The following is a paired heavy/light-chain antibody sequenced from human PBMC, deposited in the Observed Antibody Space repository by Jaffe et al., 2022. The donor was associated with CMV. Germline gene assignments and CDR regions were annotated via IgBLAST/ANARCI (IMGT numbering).Light chain of an antibody. CDR3: QQYNNWPPRT. V-gene: IGKV3-15*01. CDR1: QSVSSN. J-gene: IGKJ1*01. Sequence: EIVMTQSPATLSVSPGERATLSCRASQSVSSNLAWYQQKPGQAPRLLIYGASTRATGIPARFSGSGSGTEFTLTISSLQSEDFAVYYCQQYNNWPPRTFGQGTKVEIK. CDR2: GAS.
Heavy chain of an antibody. CDR1: GFTFSSYE. Sequence: EVQLVESGGGLVQPGGSLRLSCAASGFTFSSYEMNWVRQAPGKGLEWVSYISSSGSTIYYADSVKGRFTISRDNAKNSLYLQMNSLRAEDTAVYYCAREGGLAYCGGDCYPAFDYWGQGTLVTVSS. CDR2: ISSSGSTI. V-gene: IGHV3-48*03. CDR3: AREGGLAYCGGDCYPAFDY. D-gene: IGHD2-21*02. J-gene: IGHJ4*02.